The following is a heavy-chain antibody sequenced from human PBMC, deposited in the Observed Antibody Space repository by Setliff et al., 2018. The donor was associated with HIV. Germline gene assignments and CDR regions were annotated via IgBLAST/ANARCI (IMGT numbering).Heavy chain of an antibody. D-gene: IGHD1-26*01. CDR1: GGSISSHY. Sequence: PSETLSLTCTVSGGSISSHYWSWIRQSPGKGLEWIGYIYTSGITNYNPSLKSRVTISVDTSKNQFSLKLNSVTAADTAVYFCARDKGGTYDGMYYYYYMDVWGKGTTVTVSS. V-gene: IGHV4-4*09. CDR3: ARDKGGTYDGMYYYYYMDV. J-gene: IGHJ6*03. CDR2: IYTSGIT.